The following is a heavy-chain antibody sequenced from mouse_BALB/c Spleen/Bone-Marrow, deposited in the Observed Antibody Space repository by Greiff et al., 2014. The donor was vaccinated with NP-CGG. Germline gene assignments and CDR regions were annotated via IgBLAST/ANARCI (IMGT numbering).Heavy chain of an antibody. CDR2: IDPANGNT. D-gene: IGHD1-1*01. Sequence: SGAELVKPGASVKLSCTASGFNIKDTYMHWVKQRPEQGLEWIGRIDPANGNTKYDPKFQGKATITADTSSNTAYLQLSSLTSEDTAVYYCARIYYYGRGYFDYWGQGTTLTVSS. V-gene: IGHV14-3*02. CDR1: GFNIKDTY. J-gene: IGHJ2*01. CDR3: ARIYYYGRGYFDY.